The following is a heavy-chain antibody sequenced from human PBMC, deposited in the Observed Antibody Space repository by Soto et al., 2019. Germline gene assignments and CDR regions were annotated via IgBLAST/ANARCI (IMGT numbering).Heavy chain of an antibody. CDR1: GGSISSYY. V-gene: IGHV4-59*08. Sequence: PSETLSLTCTVSGGSISSYYWSWIRQPPGKGLEWIGYIYYSGSTNYSPSLKSRVTISVDTSKNQFSLKLSSVTAADTAVYYCASSIAARHFDYWGQGTLVTVSS. J-gene: IGHJ4*02. D-gene: IGHD6-6*01. CDR3: ASSIAARHFDY. CDR2: IYYSGST.